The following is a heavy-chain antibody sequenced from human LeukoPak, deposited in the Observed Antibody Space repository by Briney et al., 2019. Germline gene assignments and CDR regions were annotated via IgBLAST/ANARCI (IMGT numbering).Heavy chain of an antibody. J-gene: IGHJ4*02. CDR2: IIPIFGTA. V-gene: IGHV1-69*13. CDR3: ATLTVQVVPAPQSDY. D-gene: IGHD2-21*02. Sequence: SVKVSCKAPGYTFTSYAISWVRQAPGQGLEWMGGIIPIFGTANYAQKFQGRVTITADESTSTAYMELSSLRSEDTAVYYCATLTVQVVPAPQSDYWGQGTLVTVSS. CDR1: GYTFTSYA.